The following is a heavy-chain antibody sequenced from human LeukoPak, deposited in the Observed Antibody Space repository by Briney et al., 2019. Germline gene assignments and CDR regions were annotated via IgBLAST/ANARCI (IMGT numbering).Heavy chain of an antibody. CDR1: GGTFSSYA. J-gene: IGHJ4*02. CDR3: ARAGGGTDSSGYYYEFTFDY. V-gene: IGHV1-69*06. CDR2: IIPIFGTA. Sequence: SVKVSCKASGGTFSSYAISWVRQAPGQGLEWMGGIIPIFGTADYAQKFQGRVTITADKSTSTAYMELSSLRSEDTAVYYCARAGGGTDSSGYYYEFTFDYWGQGTLVTVSS. D-gene: IGHD3-22*01.